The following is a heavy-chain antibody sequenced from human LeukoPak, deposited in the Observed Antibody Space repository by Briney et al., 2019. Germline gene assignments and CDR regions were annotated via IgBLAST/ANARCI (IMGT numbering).Heavy chain of an antibody. Sequence: GGSLRLSCAASGFTFSSYWMSWVRQAPGKGLEWVANIKQDGSEKYYVDSVKGRFTISRDNAKNSLYLQMNSLRVEDTAVYYCARDTMVRGVIITGYYGMDVWGQGTTVTVSS. CDR2: IKQDGSEK. D-gene: IGHD3-10*01. CDR3: ARDTMVRGVIITGYYGMDV. J-gene: IGHJ6*02. V-gene: IGHV3-7*01. CDR1: GFTFSSYW.